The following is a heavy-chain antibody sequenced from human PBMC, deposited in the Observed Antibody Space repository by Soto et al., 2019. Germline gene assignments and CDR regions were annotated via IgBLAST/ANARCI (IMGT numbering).Heavy chain of an antibody. J-gene: IGHJ4*02. CDR1: GFTFSSYA. V-gene: IGHV3-23*01. CDR2: ISGSGGST. CDR3: AKPWSSGWYTRDY. D-gene: IGHD6-19*01. Sequence: EVQLLESGGGLVQPGGSLRLSCAASGFTFSSYAMSWVRQAPGKGLEWVSAISGSGGSTYYADSVKGRFTISRDNSKNTLYLQTNSRRAEDTAVYYCAKPWSSGWYTRDYWGQGTLVTVSS.